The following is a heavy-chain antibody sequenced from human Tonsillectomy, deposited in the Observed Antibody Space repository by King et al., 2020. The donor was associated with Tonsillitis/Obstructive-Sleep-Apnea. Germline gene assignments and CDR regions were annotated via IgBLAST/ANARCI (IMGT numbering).Heavy chain of an antibody. CDR2: ISYDGSNK. Sequence: VQLVESGGGVVQPGRSLRLSCAASGFTFSSYAMHWARQAPGKGLEWVAVISYDGSNKYYADSVKGRFTISRDNSNNTLYLQMNSLRAEDTAVYYCARDPPRGPAASYDAFDIWGQGTMVTVSS. V-gene: IGHV3-30*04. J-gene: IGHJ3*02. D-gene: IGHD2-2*01. CDR1: GFTFSSYA. CDR3: ARDPPRGPAASYDAFDI.